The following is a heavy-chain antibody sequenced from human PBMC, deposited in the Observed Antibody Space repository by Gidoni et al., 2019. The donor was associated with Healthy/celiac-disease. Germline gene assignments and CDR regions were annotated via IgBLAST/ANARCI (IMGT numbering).Heavy chain of an antibody. D-gene: IGHD2-2*01. V-gene: IGHV3-9*01. J-gene: IGHJ6*03. CDR3: AKSPPAAIFESYYMDV. CDR1: GFTFDDYA. CDR2: ISWNSGSI. Sequence: EVQLVESGGGLVQPGRSLRLSCAASGFTFDDYAMHWVRQAPGKGLEWVSGISWNSGSIGYADSVKGRFTISRDNAKNSLYLQMNSLRAEDTALYYCAKSPPAAIFESYYMDVWGKGTTVTVSS.